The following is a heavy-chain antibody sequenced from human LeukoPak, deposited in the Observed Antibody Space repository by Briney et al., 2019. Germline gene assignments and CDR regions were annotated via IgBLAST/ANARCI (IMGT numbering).Heavy chain of an antibody. CDR3: AREVEMARQFDY. J-gene: IGHJ4*02. V-gene: IGHV4-4*07. Sequence: AWETLSLTCTVSGGSISTHYWSWIRQPAGKGLEWIGRISTTGSSNYNPSLKSRVTMSVDTSKNQLSLNLRSVTAADTAVYYCAREVEMARQFDYWGQGTLVTVSS. CDR1: GGSISTHY. D-gene: IGHD5-24*01. CDR2: ISTTGSS.